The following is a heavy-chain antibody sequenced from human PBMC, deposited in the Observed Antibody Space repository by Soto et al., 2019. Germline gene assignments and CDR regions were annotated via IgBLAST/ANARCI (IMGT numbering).Heavy chain of an antibody. D-gene: IGHD2-2*01. V-gene: IGHV4-30-4*01. Sequence: SETLSLTCTVSGGSISSGDYYWSWIRQPPGKGLEWIGYIYYSGSTYYNPSLKSRVTMSVDTSKNQFSLKMTSVTAADTAMYYCARSDIVLVPSSTGALDYWGQGIQVTVSS. CDR3: ARSDIVLVPSSTGALDY. J-gene: IGHJ4*02. CDR1: GGSISSGDYY. CDR2: IYYSGST.